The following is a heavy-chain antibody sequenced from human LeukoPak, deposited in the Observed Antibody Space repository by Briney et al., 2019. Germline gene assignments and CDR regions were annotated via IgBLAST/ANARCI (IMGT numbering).Heavy chain of an antibody. CDR1: GFTFSSYS. CDR2: ISSSSSYI. V-gene: IGHV3-21*01. Sequence: GGSLRLSCAASGFTFSSYSMNWVRQAPGKGLEWVSSISSSSSYIYYADSVKGRFTISRDNAKNSLYLQMNSLRAEDTAVYYCARSEDYDILTGYAADFDYWGQGPLVTVSS. D-gene: IGHD3-9*01. CDR3: ARSEDYDILTGYAADFDY. J-gene: IGHJ4*02.